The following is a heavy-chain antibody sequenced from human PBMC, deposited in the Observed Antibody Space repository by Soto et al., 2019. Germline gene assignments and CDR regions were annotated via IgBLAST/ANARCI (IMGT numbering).Heavy chain of an antibody. Sequence: SETLSLICTVSGGSISSYYWSWIRQPPGKGLEWIGYIYYSGSTNYNPSLKSRVTISVDTSKNQFSLKLSSVTAADTAVYYCARSYSGSYRYYFDYWGQGTLVTVSS. CDR2: IYYSGST. J-gene: IGHJ4*02. CDR1: GGSISSYY. V-gene: IGHV4-59*01. CDR3: ARSYSGSYRYYFDY. D-gene: IGHD1-26*01.